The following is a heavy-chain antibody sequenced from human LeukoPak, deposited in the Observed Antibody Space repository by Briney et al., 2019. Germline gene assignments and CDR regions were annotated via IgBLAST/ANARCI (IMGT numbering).Heavy chain of an antibody. V-gene: IGHV3-9*03. CDR3: AKDSSGYYYGAFDI. J-gene: IGHJ3*02. CDR2: ISWNSRSI. Sequence: GRSLRLSCATSGFTFNDYAMYWVRQAPGKGLEWVSGISWNSRSIAYADSVKGRFTISRDNAKNSLYLQMNSLRAEDMALYYCAKDSSGYYYGAFDIWGQGTMVTVSS. CDR1: GFTFNDYA. D-gene: IGHD3-22*01.